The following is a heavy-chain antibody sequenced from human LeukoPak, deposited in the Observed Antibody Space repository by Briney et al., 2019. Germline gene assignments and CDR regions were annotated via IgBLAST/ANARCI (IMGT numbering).Heavy chain of an antibody. Sequence: PSETLSLTCTVSGGSISSGGYYWSWIRQHPGKGLEWIGYIYYSGGTYYNPSLKSRVTISVDTSKNQFSLKLSSVTAADTAVYYCAQSVYDYVWGSYRENWFDPWGQGTLVTVSS. J-gene: IGHJ5*02. CDR3: AQSVYDYVWGSYRENWFDP. CDR2: IYYSGGT. CDR1: GGSISSGGYY. V-gene: IGHV4-31*03. D-gene: IGHD3-16*02.